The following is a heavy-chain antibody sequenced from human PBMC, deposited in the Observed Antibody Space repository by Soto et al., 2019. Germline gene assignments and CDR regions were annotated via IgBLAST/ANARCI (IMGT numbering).Heavy chain of an antibody. CDR1: GGTFSSYA. CDR3: ARARNEREPRYYYYDGMDV. V-gene: IGHV1-69*01. D-gene: IGHD1-26*01. Sequence: QVQLVQSGAEVKKPGSSVKVSCKASGGTFSSYAISWVRQAPGQGLEWMGGIIPIFGTANYAQKFQGRVTITADESTRTAYMELSSLRSEDTAVYYCARARNEREPRYYYYDGMDVWGQGTTVTVSS. J-gene: IGHJ6*02. CDR2: IIPIFGTA.